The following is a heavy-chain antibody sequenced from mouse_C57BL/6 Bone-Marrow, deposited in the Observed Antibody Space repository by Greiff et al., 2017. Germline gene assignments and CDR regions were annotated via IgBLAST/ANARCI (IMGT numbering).Heavy chain of an antibody. CDR2: ISSGGSYT. D-gene: IGHD2-4*01. J-gene: IGHJ3*01. CDR3: ARHYDYDSFAY. CDR1: GFTFSSYG. Sequence: EVKLMESGGDLVKPGGSLKLSCAASGFTFSSYGMSWVRQTPDKRLEWVATISSGGSYTYYPDSVKGRFTISRDNAKNTLYLQMSSLKSEDTAMYYCARHYDYDSFAYWGQGTLVTVSA. V-gene: IGHV5-6*01.